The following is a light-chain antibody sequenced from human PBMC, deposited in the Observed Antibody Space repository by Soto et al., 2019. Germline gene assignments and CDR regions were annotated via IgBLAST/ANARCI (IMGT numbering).Light chain of an antibody. J-gene: IGLJ2*01. CDR2: ANV. Sequence: QSVLTQPPSVSGAPGQRVTISCTGSRSNLGAGYDVHWYRQFPGTAPKLLIYANVNRPSGVPDRFSGSKSGTSASLAITGLQAEDEADYYCQSYDSSLSGSVVFGGGTQLTVL. CDR3: QSYDSSLSGSVV. CDR1: RSNLGAGYD. V-gene: IGLV1-40*01.